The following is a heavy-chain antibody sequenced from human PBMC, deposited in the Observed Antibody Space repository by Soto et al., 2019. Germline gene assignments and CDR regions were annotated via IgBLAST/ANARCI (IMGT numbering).Heavy chain of an antibody. CDR3: ARGTTTEKVDS. V-gene: IGHV4-34*01. D-gene: IGHD1-1*01. J-gene: IGHJ4*02. CDR1: GGSFSGYY. CDR2: INHRGST. Sequence: PSETLSLTCAVYGGSFSGYYWSWIRQPPGKGLERIGEINHRGSTNYNPSLKSRVTISADTSMNQFSLALTSVTAADTAMYYCARGTTTEKVDSWGQGILVTVS.